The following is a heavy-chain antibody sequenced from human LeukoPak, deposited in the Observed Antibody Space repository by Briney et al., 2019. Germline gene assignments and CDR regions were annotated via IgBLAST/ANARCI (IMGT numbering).Heavy chain of an antibody. D-gene: IGHD3-3*01. V-gene: IGHV4-28*03. CDR1: GYSISSSNW. J-gene: IGHJ5*02. CDR3: ARAFPYYDFWSGYRTNWFDP. Sequence: PSDTLSLTCAVSGYSISSSNWWGWIRQPPGKGLEWIGYIYYSGSTYYNPSLKSRVTISVDTSKNQFSLKLSSVTAADTAVYYCARAFPYYDFWSGYRTNWFDPWGQGTLVTVSS. CDR2: IYYSGST.